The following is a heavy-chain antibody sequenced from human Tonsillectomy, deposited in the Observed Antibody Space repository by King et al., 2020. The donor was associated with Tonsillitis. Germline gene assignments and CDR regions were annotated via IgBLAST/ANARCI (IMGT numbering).Heavy chain of an antibody. D-gene: IGHD1-1*01. J-gene: IGHJ4*02. CDR1: GFTFDDYT. V-gene: IGHV3-43*01. Sequence: VQLVESGGVVVQPGGSLRLSCAASGFTFDDYTMHWVRQAPGKGLEWVSLISWDGGSTYYADSVKGRFTISRDNSKNSLYLQMNSLRTEDTALYYCAKDILGTTGTRYQPDYWGQGTLVTVSS. CDR2: ISWDGGST. CDR3: AKDILGTTGTRYQPDY.